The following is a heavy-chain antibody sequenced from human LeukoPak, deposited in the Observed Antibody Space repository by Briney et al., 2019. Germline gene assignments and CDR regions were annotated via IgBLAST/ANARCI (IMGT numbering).Heavy chain of an antibody. V-gene: IGHV4-4*07. D-gene: IGHD6-13*01. CDR3: ARAGTGYSSSWFRAFDI. J-gene: IGHJ3*02. Sequence: SETLSLTCTVSGGSISSYYWSWIRQPAGKGLGWIGRIYTSGRTNYNPSLKSRVTMSVDTSKNQFSLKLSSVTAADTAVYYCARAGTGYSSSWFRAFDIWGQGTMVTVSS. CDR2: IYTSGRT. CDR1: GGSISSYY.